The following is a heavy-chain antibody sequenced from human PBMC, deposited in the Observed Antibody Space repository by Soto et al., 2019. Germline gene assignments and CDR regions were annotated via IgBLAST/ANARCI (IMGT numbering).Heavy chain of an antibody. CDR2: ISPMVGMA. CDR1: AGTFSSYG. D-gene: IGHD6-19*01. Sequence: GASVKVSCKAPAGTFSSYGIIWVRQAPGQGLVWMGGISPMVGMANYAERFQGRVTMTADESTSTAHMELRSLTSEDTDTYYCAREGYNSGRDPLDIWGQGTMVTVSS. CDR3: AREGYNSGRDPLDI. V-gene: IGHV1-69*10. J-gene: IGHJ3*02.